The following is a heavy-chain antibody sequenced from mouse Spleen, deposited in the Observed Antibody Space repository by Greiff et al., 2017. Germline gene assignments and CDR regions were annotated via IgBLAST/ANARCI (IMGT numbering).Heavy chain of an antibody. Sequence: QVQLQQSGPELVKPGASVKMSCKASGYTFTDYVISWVKQRTGQGLEWIGEIYPGSGSTYYNEKFKGKATLTADKSSNTAYMQLSSLTSEDSAVYFCARRAIYYGNYGYAMDYWGQGTSVTVSS. J-gene: IGHJ4*01. CDR1: GYTFTDYV. CDR2: IYPGSGST. CDR3: ARRAIYYGNYGYAMDY. D-gene: IGHD2-1*01. V-gene: IGHV1-77*01.